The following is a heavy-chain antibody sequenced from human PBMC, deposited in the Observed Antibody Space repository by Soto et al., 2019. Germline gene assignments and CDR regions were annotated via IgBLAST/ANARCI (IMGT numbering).Heavy chain of an antibody. CDR2: INTGGGST. J-gene: IGHJ4*02. CDR1: GFTFSSYA. D-gene: IGHD1-7*01. Sequence: EVQLVESGGGLVQPGGSLRLSCAASGFTFSSYAMTWVRQAPGKGLEWVSAINTGGGSTYYADSVKGRFTISRDNSKNTLYLQLNSLSDEDTEVYYGAKLGTNYHFEYWGQGPLVTVSS. CDR3: AKLGTNYHFEY. V-gene: IGHV3-23*04.